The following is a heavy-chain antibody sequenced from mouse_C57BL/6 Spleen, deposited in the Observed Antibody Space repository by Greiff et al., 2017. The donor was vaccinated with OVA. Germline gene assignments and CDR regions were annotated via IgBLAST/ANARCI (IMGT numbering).Heavy chain of an antibody. CDR1: GFTFSDYY. Sequence: DVKLVESEGGLVQPGSSMKLSCTASGFTFSDYYMAWVRQVPEKGLEWVANINYDGSSTYYLDSLKSRFIISRDNAKNILYLQMSSLKSEDTATYYCARDRGYYGKGAMDYWGQGTSVTVSS. J-gene: IGHJ4*01. V-gene: IGHV5-16*01. D-gene: IGHD2-1*01. CDR2: INYDGSST. CDR3: ARDRGYYGKGAMDY.